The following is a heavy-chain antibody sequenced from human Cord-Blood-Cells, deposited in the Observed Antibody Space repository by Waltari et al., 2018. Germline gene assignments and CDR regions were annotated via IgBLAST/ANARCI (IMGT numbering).Heavy chain of an antibody. Sequence: QVQLVQSGAEVKKPGSSVKVSCKASGGTFSSYAISWVRQAPGQGLEWMGGIIPIFGTANYAQKVQGRVTITADKYTSTAYMELSSLRSEDTAVYYCARRLRWRNSVYYFDYWGQGTLVTVSS. J-gene: IGHJ4*02. CDR2: IIPIFGTA. CDR3: ARRLRWRNSVYYFDY. V-gene: IGHV1-69*06. D-gene: IGHD2-21*01. CDR1: GGTFSSYA.